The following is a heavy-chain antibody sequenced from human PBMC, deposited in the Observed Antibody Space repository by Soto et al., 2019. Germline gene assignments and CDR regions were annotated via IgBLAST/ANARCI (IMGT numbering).Heavy chain of an antibody. D-gene: IGHD3-3*01. CDR3: ARDLTGGPTYYDFWSGYSPVDY. CDR1: GYNFTSYY. J-gene: IGHJ4*02. CDR2: IDPSGGST. Sequence: GASVKVSCKASGYNFTSYYMHWVRQAPGQGLEWMGIIDPSGGSTSYAQKFQGRVSMTRDTSTSTVYMDLSSLRSEDTAVYYCARDLTGGPTYYDFWSGYSPVDYWGQGTLVTVSS. V-gene: IGHV1-46*03.